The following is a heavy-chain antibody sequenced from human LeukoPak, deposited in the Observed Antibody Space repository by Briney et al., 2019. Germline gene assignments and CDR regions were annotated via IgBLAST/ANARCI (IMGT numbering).Heavy chain of an antibody. CDR3: ARVYDSRGSYLAY. Sequence: SQTLSLRRAVFGGSGSDYYWTWIGQPAGKVMDWIGEINHSGSTNYNPSVKSRVTLSAGTSKSQSSLKVNSVTAADTAVYYCARVYDSRGSYLAYWGQGTLVTVSS. J-gene: IGHJ4*02. CDR1: GGSGSDYY. D-gene: IGHD3-22*01. CDR2: INHSGST. V-gene: IGHV4-34*01.